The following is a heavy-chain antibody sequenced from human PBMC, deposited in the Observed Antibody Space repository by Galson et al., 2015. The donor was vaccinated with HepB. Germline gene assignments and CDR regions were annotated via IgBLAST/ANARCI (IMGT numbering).Heavy chain of an antibody. D-gene: IGHD3-22*01. CDR2: FDPEDGET. CDR3: ATTTPRRYYHSSLPPLTPGDYYYYGMDV. V-gene: IGHV1-24*01. CDR1: GYTLTELS. Sequence: SVKVSCKVSGYTLTELSMHWVRQAPGKGLEWMGGFDPEDGETIYAQKFQGRVTMTEDTSTDTAYMELSSLRSEDTAVYYCATTTPRRYYHSSLPPLTPGDYYYYGMDVWGQGTTVTVSS. J-gene: IGHJ6*02.